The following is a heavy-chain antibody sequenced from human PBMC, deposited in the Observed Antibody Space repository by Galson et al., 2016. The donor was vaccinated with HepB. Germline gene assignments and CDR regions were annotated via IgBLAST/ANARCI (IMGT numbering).Heavy chain of an antibody. CDR2: IKSRHNGGTT. Sequence: CAASGXXFSXXXMSXXXQAXXKGLXXVGXIKSRHNGGTTDLAAPVKARFIVSRDDSTSTLYLKMNRLATXDTALYYWAKEPHFDYWGQGTPVTXSS. CDR3: AKEPHFDY. J-gene: IGHJ4*02. CDR1: GXXFSXXX. V-gene: IGHV3-15*01.